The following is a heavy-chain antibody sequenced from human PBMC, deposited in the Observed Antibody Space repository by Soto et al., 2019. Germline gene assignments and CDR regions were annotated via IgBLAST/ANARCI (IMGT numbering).Heavy chain of an antibody. D-gene: IGHD5-12*01. J-gene: IGHJ6*03. CDR1: GGTFSSYT. CDR3: VVVATIAPYYYYYYMGV. CDR2: IIPILGIA. V-gene: IGHV1-69*02. Sequence: SVKVSCKASGGTFSSYTISWVRQAPGQGLEWMGRIIPILGIANYAQKFQGRVTITADKSTSTAYMELSSLRSEDTAVYYCVVVATIAPYYYYYYMGVWGKGTTVTVSS.